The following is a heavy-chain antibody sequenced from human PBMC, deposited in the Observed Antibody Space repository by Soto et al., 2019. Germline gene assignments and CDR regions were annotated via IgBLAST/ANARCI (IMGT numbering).Heavy chain of an antibody. V-gene: IGHV4-34*01. Sequence: QVQLQQWGAGLLKPSETLSLTCAVYGESFRGYYWTWIRQPPGKRLEWIGEINHSGTTNYNPSLKSRVTISADTSKNQFSLKLSSMTAADTAVYYCARGEGGFQYWGQGTRVTVSS. CDR1: GESFRGYY. J-gene: IGHJ1*01. CDR2: INHSGTT. CDR3: ARGEGGFQY.